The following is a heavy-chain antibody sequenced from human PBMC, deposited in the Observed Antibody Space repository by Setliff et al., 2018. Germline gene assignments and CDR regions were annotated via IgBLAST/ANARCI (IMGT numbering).Heavy chain of an antibody. CDR1: GGSISNYY. J-gene: IGHJ4*02. Sequence: SETLSLTCTVSGGSISNYYWSWIRQSPGKGLEWTGFIYYNGRSDHNPFFQSRVTMSVDRSKNQFSLNLRAMTAADTAVYYCAREGGGSGWTPDSWGQGTLVTVSS. D-gene: IGHD6-19*01. CDR3: AREGGGSGWTPDS. V-gene: IGHV4-59*01. CDR2: IYYNGRS.